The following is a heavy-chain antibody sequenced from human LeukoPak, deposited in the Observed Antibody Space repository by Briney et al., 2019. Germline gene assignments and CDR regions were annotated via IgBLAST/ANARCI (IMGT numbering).Heavy chain of an antibody. V-gene: IGHV3-7*01. CDR2: IKQDGSEK. CDR1: GFTFSSYW. D-gene: IGHD6-25*01. Sequence: GGSLRLSCAASGFTFSSYWMSWVRQAPGKGLEWVANIKQDGSEKYYVDSVKSRFTISRDNAKNSLYLQMNSLRAEDTAVYYCARVQFSSSAYYYYMDVWGKGTTVTVSS. CDR3: ARVQFSSSAYYYYMDV. J-gene: IGHJ6*03.